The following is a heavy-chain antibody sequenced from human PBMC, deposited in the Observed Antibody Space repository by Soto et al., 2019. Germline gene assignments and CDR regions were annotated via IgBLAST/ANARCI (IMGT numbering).Heavy chain of an antibody. D-gene: IGHD6-13*01. Sequence: PGESLKISCKGSGYSFTSYWIGWVRQMPGKGLEWMGIINPGDSDTKYSPSFQGQVTFSVDNSISTAYLQWSSLKASDTAMYYCARREGIYSTSSYRIDYWGQGTLVTVSS. V-gene: IGHV5-51*01. CDR2: INPGDSDT. J-gene: IGHJ4*02. CDR3: ARREGIYSTSSYRIDY. CDR1: GYSFTSYW.